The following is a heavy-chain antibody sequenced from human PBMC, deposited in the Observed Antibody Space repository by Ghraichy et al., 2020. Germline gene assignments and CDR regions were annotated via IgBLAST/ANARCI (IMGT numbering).Heavy chain of an antibody. J-gene: IGHJ4*02. CDR3: ATTVGIAAAGTQTDY. D-gene: IGHD6-13*01. CDR1: GYTLTELS. V-gene: IGHV1-24*01. Sequence: ASVKVSCKVSGYTLTELSMHWVRQAPGKGLEWMGGFDPEDGETIYAQKFQGRVTMTEDTSTDTAYMELSSLRSEDTAVYYCATTVGIAAAGTQTDYWGQGTLVTVSS. CDR2: FDPEDGET.